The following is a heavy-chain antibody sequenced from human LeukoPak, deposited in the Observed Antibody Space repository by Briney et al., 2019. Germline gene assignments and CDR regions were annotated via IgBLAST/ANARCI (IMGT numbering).Heavy chain of an antibody. CDR2: ISAYNGNT. CDR3: ASARRSSGWSDY. V-gene: IGHV1-18*01. J-gene: IGHJ4*02. Sequence: ASVKVSCKASGYTFTSYGISWVRQAPGQGLEWMGWISAYNGNTNYAQKLQGRVTMTTDTPTSTAYMELRSLRSDDTAVYYCASARRSSGWSDYWGQGTLVTVSS. D-gene: IGHD6-19*01. CDR1: GYTFTSYG.